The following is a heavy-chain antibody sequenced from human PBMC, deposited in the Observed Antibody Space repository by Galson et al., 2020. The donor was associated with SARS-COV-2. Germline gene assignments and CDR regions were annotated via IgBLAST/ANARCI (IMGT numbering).Heavy chain of an antibody. CDR1: GFTFDNYA. J-gene: IGHJ4*02. CDR3: AKASVFNGYYMYYFDN. D-gene: IGHD3-9*01. Sequence: GGSLRLSCAASGFTFDNYAMSWVRQAPGEGLEWVSVISGGGFTTDYADSVKGRFTISRDNSKNTLYLQMNSLRAEDTAVYYCAKASVFNGYYMYYFDNWGQGTLVTVSS. V-gene: IGHV3-23*01. CDR2: ISGGGFTT.